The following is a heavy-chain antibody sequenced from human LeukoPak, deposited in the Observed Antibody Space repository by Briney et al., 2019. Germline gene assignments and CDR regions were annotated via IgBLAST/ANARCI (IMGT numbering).Heavy chain of an antibody. CDR1: GGSISSYY. CDR3: ARYRSSALGY. Sequence: PSETLSLTCTVSGGSISSYYWSWIRQPAGKGLEWIGRIYSTGSTNYNPSLKSRVTMSVDTSKNQFSLRLSSVTAADTAVYFCARYRSSALGYWGQGALVTVLS. V-gene: IGHV4-4*07. CDR2: IYSTGST. D-gene: IGHD6-19*01. J-gene: IGHJ4*02.